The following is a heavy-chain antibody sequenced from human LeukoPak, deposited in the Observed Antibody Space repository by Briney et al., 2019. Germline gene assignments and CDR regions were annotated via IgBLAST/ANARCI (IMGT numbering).Heavy chain of an antibody. V-gene: IGHV3-30-3*01. CDR3: ASKWFCGGDCYYQIDF. CDR2: ISYDASNK. D-gene: IGHD2-21*02. J-gene: IGHJ4*02. Sequence: GGSLRLSCAASGFTFSSYAVHWVRQAPGKGLEWVAVISYDASNKYYADSVKGRFTISRDNSKNTLYLQMNSLRAEDTAVYYCASKWFCGGDCYYQIDFWGQGTLVTVSS. CDR1: GFTFSSYA.